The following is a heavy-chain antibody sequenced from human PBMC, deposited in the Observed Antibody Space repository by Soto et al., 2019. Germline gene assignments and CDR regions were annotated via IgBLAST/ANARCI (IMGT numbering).Heavy chain of an antibody. CDR1: GYTFTSYG. J-gene: IGHJ6*02. D-gene: IGHD3-3*01. CDR3: ARRYYDFWSGYWPDYYYYGMDV. Sequence: ASVKVSCKASGYTFTSYGISWVRQAPGQGLEWMGWISAYNGNTNHAQKLQGRVTMTTDTSTSTAYMELRSLRSDDTAVYYCARRYYDFWSGYWPDYYYYGMDVWGQGTTVTVSS. CDR2: ISAYNGNT. V-gene: IGHV1-18*01.